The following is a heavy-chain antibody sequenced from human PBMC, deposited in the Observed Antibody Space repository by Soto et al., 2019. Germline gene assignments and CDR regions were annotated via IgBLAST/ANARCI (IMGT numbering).Heavy chain of an antibody. J-gene: IGHJ4*02. CDR1: GGSISSYY. CDR2: IYYSGSN. V-gene: IGHV4-59*01. CDR3: ASSYGDYHLDY. Sequence: SETLSLTCTVSGGSISSYYWSWIRQPPGKGLEWIGYIYYSGSNNYNPSLKSRVTISVDTSKNQFSLKLSSVTAADTAVYYCASSYGDYHLDYWGQGTLVTVSS. D-gene: IGHD4-17*01.